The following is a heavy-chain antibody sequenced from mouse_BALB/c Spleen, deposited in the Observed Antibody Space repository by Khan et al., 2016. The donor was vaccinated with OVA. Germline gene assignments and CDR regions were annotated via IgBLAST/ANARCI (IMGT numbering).Heavy chain of an antibody. CDR2: ITSGDTF. Sequence: EVKLEESGPGLVKPSQSLSLTCSVTGYSITSAYYWNWIRQFPGNKLEWMGYITSGDTFNYNPSLKNRISITRDPPKNQFFLNLNSVTPEDTATYYCARAGRWFDYWGQGTLVIVSA. CDR3: ARAGRWFDY. CDR1: GYSITSAYY. J-gene: IGHJ3*01. V-gene: IGHV3-6*02. D-gene: IGHD3-3*01.